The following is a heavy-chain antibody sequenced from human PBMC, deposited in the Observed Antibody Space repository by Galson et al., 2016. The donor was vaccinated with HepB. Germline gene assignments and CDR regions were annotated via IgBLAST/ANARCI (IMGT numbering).Heavy chain of an antibody. CDR2: ISAYKSNT. D-gene: IGHD3-16*01. CDR1: GYTFTNYG. Sequence: SVKVSCKASGYTFTNYGISWVRQAPGQGLEWMGWISAYKSNTKYAQKFQGRVTMTTETSTRTAYMELRSLRSDDTAVFYCARSPPRVWGPADALDIWGQGTMVTVSS. CDR3: ARSPPRVWGPADALDI. J-gene: IGHJ3*02. V-gene: IGHV1-18*01.